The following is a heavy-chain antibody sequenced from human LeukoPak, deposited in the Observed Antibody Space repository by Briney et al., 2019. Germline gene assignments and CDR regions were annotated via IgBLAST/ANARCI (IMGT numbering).Heavy chain of an antibody. Sequence: GGSLRLSCVASGFTLRSYVMNWVRQAPGKGLEWVACIKGDGSEKYHVVSVMGRFTISRDNAQNSLYLQMDSLRAEDTAVYYYATLDSAMLRGADGVGAFWGQGTLVTVAS. CDR2: IKGDGSEK. CDR1: GFTLRSYV. D-gene: IGHD5-18*01. CDR3: ATLDSAMLRGADGVGAF. V-gene: IGHV3-7*01. J-gene: IGHJ4*02.